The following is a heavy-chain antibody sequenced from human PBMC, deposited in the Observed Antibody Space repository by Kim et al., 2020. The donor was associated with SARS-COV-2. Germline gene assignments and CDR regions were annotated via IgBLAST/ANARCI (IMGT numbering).Heavy chain of an antibody. D-gene: IGHD4-17*01. V-gene: IGHV3-64*01. CDR1: GFIFSSYA. CDR3: AREGDDYGGNPRNYFYYYGMRV. Sequence: GGSLRLSCAASGFIFSSYAMHWVRQAPGKGLEYVSSSSSNGGSTYYANSVKGRFTISRDNSKNTLYLQMGSLRAEDMAVYYCAREGDDYGGNPRNYFYYYGMRVRGQGTTLSVSS. CDR2: SSSNGGST. J-gene: IGHJ6*02.